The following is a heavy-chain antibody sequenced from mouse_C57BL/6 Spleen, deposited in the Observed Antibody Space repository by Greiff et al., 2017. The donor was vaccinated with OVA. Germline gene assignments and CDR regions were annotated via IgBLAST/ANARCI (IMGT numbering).Heavy chain of an antibody. Sequence: EVKLVESGGGLVQPGGSLSLSCAASGFTFTDYYMSWVRQPPGKALEWLGFIRNKANGYTTEYSASVKGRFTISRDNSQSILYLQMNALRAEDSATYYCASLDYYGSSGLAYWGQGTLVTVSA. CDR2: IRNKANGYTT. D-gene: IGHD1-1*01. CDR1: GFTFTDYY. J-gene: IGHJ3*01. CDR3: ASLDYYGSSGLAY. V-gene: IGHV7-3*01.